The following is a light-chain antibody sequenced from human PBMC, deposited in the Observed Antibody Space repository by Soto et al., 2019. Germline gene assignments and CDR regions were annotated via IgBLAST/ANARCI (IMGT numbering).Light chain of an antibody. CDR1: QSVSSY. Sequence: EIVLTQSPATLSLSPGERATLSCRASQSVSSYLAWYQQKPGQAPRLLIYDAFNRATGIPARFSGSGSGTDCTLTISSLEPEDFAVYYCQQRSSWLPLTFGGGTKVEIK. V-gene: IGKV3-11*01. CDR2: DAF. CDR3: QQRSSWLPLT. J-gene: IGKJ4*01.